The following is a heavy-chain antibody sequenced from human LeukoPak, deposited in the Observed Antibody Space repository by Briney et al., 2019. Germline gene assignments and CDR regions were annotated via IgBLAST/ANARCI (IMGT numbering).Heavy chain of an antibody. D-gene: IGHD1-26*01. V-gene: IGHV4-34*01. J-gene: IGHJ3*02. CDR2: INHRGST. CDR1: GGSIGGYY. CDR3: ARGRWELRFDI. Sequence: SETLSLTCTVSGGSIGGYYWSWVRQPPGKGLEWIGEINHRGSTNYNPSLESRVTISIDTSKNQFSVKLGSVTAADTAVYYCARGRWELRFDIWGQGTMVIVSS.